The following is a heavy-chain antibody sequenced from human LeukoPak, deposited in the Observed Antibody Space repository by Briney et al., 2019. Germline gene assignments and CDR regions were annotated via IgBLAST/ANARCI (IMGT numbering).Heavy chain of an antibody. J-gene: IGHJ4*02. D-gene: IGHD6-13*01. CDR1: GFTFSNAW. Sequence: PGGSLRLSSAAAGFTFSNAWMSWGRQAPGKGLEWGGRIKSKTDGGTPDYAAPVNGRFTISRDDSKNTLYLQMNSLKTEDTAVYYCTGVSRSSWYDYWGQGTLVTVSS. CDR3: TGVSRSSWYDY. V-gene: IGHV3-15*01. CDR2: IKSKTDGGTP.